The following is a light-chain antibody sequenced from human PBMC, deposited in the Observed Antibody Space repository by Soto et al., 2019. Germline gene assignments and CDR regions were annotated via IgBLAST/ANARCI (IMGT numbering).Light chain of an antibody. V-gene: IGKV1-39*01. CDR2: AAS. J-gene: IGKJ5*01. CDR1: QSISNY. Sequence: DILMTQSRSSLSSSVGRRVTITCRASQSISNYLNWYQQKQGKAPNLLIYAASTLQSGVPSRFSGGGYGTDFTLTISSLQPEDFATYYCQQSYNIPRTFGQGTRLEIK. CDR3: QQSYNIPRT.